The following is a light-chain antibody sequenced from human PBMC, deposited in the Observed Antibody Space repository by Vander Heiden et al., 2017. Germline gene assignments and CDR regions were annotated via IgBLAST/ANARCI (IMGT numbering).Light chain of an antibody. Sequence: EIVMTQSPATLSVSPGERATLSCRASQSVSSNLAWYQQKPGQAPRLLIYGASTRATGIPARFSGSGSGTEFTLTISSLQSEDFAVYYCQQYNNWPITIGGGTKVEIK. CDR1: QSVSSN. V-gene: IGKV3-15*01. CDR2: GAS. J-gene: IGKJ4*01. CDR3: QQYNNWPIT.